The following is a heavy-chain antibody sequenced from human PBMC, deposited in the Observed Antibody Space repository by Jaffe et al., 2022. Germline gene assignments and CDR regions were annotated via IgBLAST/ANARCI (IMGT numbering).Heavy chain of an antibody. V-gene: IGHV5-51*01. Sequence: EVQLVQSGAEVKKPGESLKISCKGSGYSFTSYWIGWVRQMPGKGLEWMGIIYPGDSDTRYSPSFQGQVTISADKSISTAYLQWSSLKASDTAMYYCVRQYSGYDSLIPFWDYWGQGTLVTVSS. D-gene: IGHD5-12*01. CDR3: VRQYSGYDSLIPFWDY. CDR2: IYPGDSDT. CDR1: GYSFTSYW. J-gene: IGHJ4*02.